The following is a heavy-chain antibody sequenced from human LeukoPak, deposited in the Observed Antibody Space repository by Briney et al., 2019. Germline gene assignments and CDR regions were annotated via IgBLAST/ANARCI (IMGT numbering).Heavy chain of an antibody. D-gene: IGHD3-10*01. CDR1: GFTFSSYA. V-gene: IGHV3-23*01. CDR2: ISGSGGST. J-gene: IGHJ4*02. CDR3: AKDKHYYGSGSYGPFDY. Sequence: GGSLRHSCAASGFTFSSYAMSWVRQPPGKGLEWVSAISGSGGSTYYADSVKGRFTISRDNSKNTLYLQMNSLRAEDTAVYYCAKDKHYYGSGSYGPFDYWGQGTLVTVCS.